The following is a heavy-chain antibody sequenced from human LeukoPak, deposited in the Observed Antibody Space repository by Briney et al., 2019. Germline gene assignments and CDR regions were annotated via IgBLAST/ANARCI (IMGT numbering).Heavy chain of an antibody. CDR1: GGSISSYY. CDR3: ASIDDYGVDY. J-gene: IGHJ6*02. D-gene: IGHD1-26*01. V-gene: IGHV4-59*01. CDR2: IYYSGST. Sequence: SETLPLTCTVSGGSISSYYWSWIRQPPGKGLEWIGYIYYSGSTNYNPSLKSRVTISVDTSKNQFSLKLSSVTAADTAVYYCASIDDYGVDYWGQGTTVTVSS.